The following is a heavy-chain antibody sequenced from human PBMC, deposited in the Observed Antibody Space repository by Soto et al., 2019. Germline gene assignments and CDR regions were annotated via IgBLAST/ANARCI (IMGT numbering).Heavy chain of an antibody. Sequence: SVKVSCKASGGTFSSYAISWVRQAPGQGLEWMGGIIPILGTTNYAQKIQGRVTITADKSTSTAYKEMRSLRTDDTAVYYCARGGLGWYFDLWGRGTLVTVSS. CDR2: IIPILGTT. CDR1: GGTFSSYA. J-gene: IGHJ2*01. D-gene: IGHD3-16*01. V-gene: IGHV1-69*10. CDR3: ARGGLGWYFDL.